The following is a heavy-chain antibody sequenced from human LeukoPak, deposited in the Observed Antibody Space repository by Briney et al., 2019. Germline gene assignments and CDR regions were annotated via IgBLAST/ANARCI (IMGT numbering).Heavy chain of an antibody. J-gene: IGHJ3*02. CDR3: ARWSSGSHTGGAFDI. CDR2: ISAYNGNT. Sequence: ASVKVSCKASGYTFTSYGISWVRQAPGQGLEWMGWISAYNGNTNYAQKLQGRVTMTTDTSTSTAYMELRSLRSDDTAVYYCARWSSGSHTGGAFDIWGQGTMVTVSS. CDR1: GYTFTSYG. D-gene: IGHD1-26*01. V-gene: IGHV1-18*01.